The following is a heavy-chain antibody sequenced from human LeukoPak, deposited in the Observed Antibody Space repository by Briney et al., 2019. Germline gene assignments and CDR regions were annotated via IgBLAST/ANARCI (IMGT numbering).Heavy chain of an antibody. CDR1: GFTFNNYP. V-gene: IGHV3-23*01. CDR2: ISGSGGST. D-gene: IGHD6-19*01. CDR3: AKDRDSSGWFDY. J-gene: IGHJ4*02. Sequence: GGSLRLSCAASGFTFNNYPMSWVRQAPGKGLEWVSAISGSGGSTYYADSVKGRFTISRDNSKNTLYLQMNSLRAEDTAVYYCAKDRDSSGWFDYWGQGTLVTVSS.